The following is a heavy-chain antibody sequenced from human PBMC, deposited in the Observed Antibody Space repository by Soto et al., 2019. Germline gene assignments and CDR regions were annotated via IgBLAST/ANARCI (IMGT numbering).Heavy chain of an antibody. CDR2: IIPIFGTA. D-gene: IGHD2-21*02. Sequence: QVQLVQSGAEVKKPGSSVKVSCKASGGTFSSYAISWVRQAPGQGLEWMGGIIPIFGTANYAQKFQGRVTITADKSMSTAYMELSSLRSEDTAVYYCAREMEVVTAIWDDAFDIWGQGTMVTVSS. CDR3: AREMEVVTAIWDDAFDI. V-gene: IGHV1-69*06. CDR1: GGTFSSYA. J-gene: IGHJ3*02.